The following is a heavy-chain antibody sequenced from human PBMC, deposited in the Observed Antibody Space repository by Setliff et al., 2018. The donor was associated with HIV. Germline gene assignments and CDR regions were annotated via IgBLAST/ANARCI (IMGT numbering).Heavy chain of an antibody. D-gene: IGHD3-3*01. V-gene: IGHV3-49*04. CDR3: ASGASSGLLEWLSLDS. Sequence: PGGSLRLSCTTSGFTFGDYAVSWVRQAPGKGLEWVGFVRSKAYGGTPEYAASVKGRFTISRDNSQNTVFLQMNRLRFDDTAVYFCASGASSGLLEWLSLDSWGQGTLVTVSS. CDR2: VRSKAYGGTP. J-gene: IGHJ5*01. CDR1: GFTFGDYA.